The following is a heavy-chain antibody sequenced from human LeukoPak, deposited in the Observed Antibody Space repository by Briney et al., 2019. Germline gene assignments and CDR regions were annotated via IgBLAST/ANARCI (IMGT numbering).Heavy chain of an antibody. Sequence: GGSLRLFCSASGFTFSSYAMHWVRQAPGKGLEYVSAISSNGGSTYYADSVKGRFTISRDNSKNTLYLQRSSLRAVVTAVYYWVRYMVRGSRPPFDYWGRGTVVTVSS. V-gene: IGHV3-64D*06. J-gene: IGHJ4*02. D-gene: IGHD3-10*01. CDR1: GFTFSSYA. CDR2: ISSNGGST. CDR3: VRYMVRGSRPPFDY.